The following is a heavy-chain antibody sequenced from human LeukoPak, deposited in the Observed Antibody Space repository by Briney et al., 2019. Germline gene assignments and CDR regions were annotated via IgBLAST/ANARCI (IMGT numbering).Heavy chain of an antibody. D-gene: IGHD6-13*01. Sequence: RASVKVSCKASGYTFTGYFIHWVRQAPGQGLDWMGWINPNSGDTNYAQKFQGRVTMTRDTSISTAYMELNRLKSDDTAVYYCARDPQQLIRFDYWGQGTLVTVSS. CDR2: INPNSGDT. J-gene: IGHJ4*02. V-gene: IGHV1-2*02. CDR1: GYTFTGYF. CDR3: ARDPQQLIRFDY.